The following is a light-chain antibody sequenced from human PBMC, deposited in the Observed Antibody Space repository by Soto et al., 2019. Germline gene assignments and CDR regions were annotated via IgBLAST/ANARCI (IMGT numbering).Light chain of an antibody. Sequence: QSALTQPASVSGSPVQSITISCTRTSSDVGGYNYVSWYQQHPGRAPKLVIYEVSYRPSRVSTRFSGSKSGKTASLTISGLQAEDEADYYCSSNTSRNTYVFGTGTKVTVL. V-gene: IGLV2-14*01. CDR3: SSNTSRNTYV. CDR1: SSDVGGYNY. CDR2: EVS. J-gene: IGLJ1*01.